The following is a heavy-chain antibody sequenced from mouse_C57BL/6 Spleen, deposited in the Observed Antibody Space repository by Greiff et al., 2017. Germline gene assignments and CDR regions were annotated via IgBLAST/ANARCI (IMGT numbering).Heavy chain of an antibody. Sequence: DVQLVESGGGLVKPGGSLKLSCAASGFTFSSYAMSWVRQTPEKRLEWVATISDGGSYTYYPDNVKGRFTISRDNAKNNLYLQMSHLKSEDTAMYYCAREGNSNPWDYWGQGTSVTVSS. CDR1: GFTFSSYA. D-gene: IGHD2-5*01. V-gene: IGHV5-4*01. CDR2: ISDGGSYT. J-gene: IGHJ4*01. CDR3: AREGNSNPWDY.